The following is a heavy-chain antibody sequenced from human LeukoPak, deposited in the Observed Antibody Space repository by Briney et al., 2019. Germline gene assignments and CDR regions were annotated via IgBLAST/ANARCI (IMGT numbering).Heavy chain of an antibody. J-gene: IGHJ4*02. D-gene: IGHD2-2*01. V-gene: IGHV3-74*03. CDR2: ITIDGSST. Sequence: PGGSLRLSCVASGVTSRNSWMHWVRQAPGKGLVWVSRITIDGSSTTYADSVKGRFTISRDSAKNTLYLQMNSLRAEDTAVYYCAKGDSTSCCRGEVYWGQGTLVTVSS. CDR1: GVTSRNSW. CDR3: AKGDSTSCCRGEVY.